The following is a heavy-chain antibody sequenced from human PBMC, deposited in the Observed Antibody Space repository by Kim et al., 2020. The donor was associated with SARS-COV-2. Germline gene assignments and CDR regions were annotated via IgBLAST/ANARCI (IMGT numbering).Heavy chain of an antibody. D-gene: IGHD2-8*02. V-gene: IGHV4-38-2*02. J-gene: IGHJ4*02. Sequence: SETLSLTCTVSGYSISSGYYWGWIRQPPGKGLEWIGSIYHSGSTYYNPSLKSRVTISVDTSKNQFSLKLSSVTAADTAVYYCARDTVRGGNRKNFDYWGQGTLVTVSS. CDR1: GYSISSGYY. CDR2: IYHSGST. CDR3: ARDTVRGGNRKNFDY.